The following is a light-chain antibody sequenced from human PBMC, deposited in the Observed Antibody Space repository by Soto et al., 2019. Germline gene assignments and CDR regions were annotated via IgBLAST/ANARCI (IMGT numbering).Light chain of an antibody. CDR2: AAS. CDR3: QQLNNYPRT. V-gene: IGKV1-5*01. Sequence: DIQMTQSPSTLSASVGDRVTITCRASQSISSCLAWYQQKPGKAPNLLIYAASTLQSGVPSRFSGSGSGTDFTLTISSLQPEDFATYYCQQLNNYPRTFGQGTKVDIK. CDR1: QSISSC. J-gene: IGKJ1*01.